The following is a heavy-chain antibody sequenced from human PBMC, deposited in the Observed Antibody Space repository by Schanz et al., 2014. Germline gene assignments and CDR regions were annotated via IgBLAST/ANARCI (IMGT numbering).Heavy chain of an antibody. CDR2: ISGSGAST. CDR1: GFTFSTYA. D-gene: IGHD2-15*01. CDR3: SKDKQGSRSDDS. V-gene: IGHV3-23*04. Sequence: VQLVESGGGVVQPGRSLRLSCSASGFTFSTYAMSWARQTPGKGLEWVSSISGSGASTYYADSVKGRFTISRDNSKNTLYLQMNSLRAEDTAVYYCSKDKQGSRSDDSWGQGTLVTVSS. J-gene: IGHJ5*01.